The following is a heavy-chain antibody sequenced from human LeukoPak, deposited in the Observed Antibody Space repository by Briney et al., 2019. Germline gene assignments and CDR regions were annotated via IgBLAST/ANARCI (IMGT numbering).Heavy chain of an antibody. J-gene: IGHJ3*02. CDR1: GFTFSSYA. V-gene: IGHV3-11*05. D-gene: IGHD3-22*01. CDR3: ARDVGSYYYDSSGRTYAFDI. Sequence: GGSLRLSCAASGFTFSSYAMSWVRQAPGKGLEWVSYISSSSSYTNYADSVKGRFTISRDDAKNSLYLQMNSLRAEDTAVYYCARDVGSYYYDSSGRTYAFDIWGQGTMVTVSS. CDR2: ISSSSSYT.